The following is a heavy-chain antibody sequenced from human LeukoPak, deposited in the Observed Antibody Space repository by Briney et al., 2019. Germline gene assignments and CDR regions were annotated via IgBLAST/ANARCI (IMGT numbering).Heavy chain of an antibody. J-gene: IGHJ3*02. CDR3: ARDPRRRDGYNYAFDI. V-gene: IGHV3-21*01. Sequence: GALRLSCAASGFTFSSYAMSWVRQAPGKGLEWVSSISSSSSYIYYADSVKGRFTISRDNAKNSLYLQMNSLRAEDTAVYYCARDPRRRDGYNYAFDIWGQGTMVTVSS. CDR1: GFTFSSYA. D-gene: IGHD5-24*01. CDR2: ISSSSSYI.